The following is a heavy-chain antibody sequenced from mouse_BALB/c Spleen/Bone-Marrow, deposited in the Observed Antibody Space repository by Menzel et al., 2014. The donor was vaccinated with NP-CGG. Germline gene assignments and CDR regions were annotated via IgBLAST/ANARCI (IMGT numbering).Heavy chain of an antibody. J-gene: IGHJ4*01. Sequence: VQLQQSGPGLVSPSQSLSITCTVSGFSLTSYGVHWVRQPPGKGLEWLGVIWAGGSTNYNSALMSRLSISKDKSKSQVFLKMNSLQTDDTAMYYCARGYGNLAMDYWVKEPQSPSPQ. CDR2: IWAGGST. CDR1: GFSLTSYG. D-gene: IGHD2-1*01. V-gene: IGHV2-9*02. CDR3: ARGYGNLAMDY.